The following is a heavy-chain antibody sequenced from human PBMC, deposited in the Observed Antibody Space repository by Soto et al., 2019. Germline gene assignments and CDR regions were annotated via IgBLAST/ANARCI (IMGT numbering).Heavy chain of an antibody. CDR1: GFTFSSYG. J-gene: IGHJ4*02. CDR3: ARDGSGYDTSYYFDY. CDR2: IWYDGSNK. V-gene: IGHV3-33*01. D-gene: IGHD5-12*01. Sequence: GGSLRLSCAASGFTFSSYGMHWVRQAPGKGLEWVAVIWYDGSNKYYADSVKGRFTISRDNSKNTLYLQMNSLRAEDTAVYYCARDGSGYDTSYYFDYWGQGTLVTVSS.